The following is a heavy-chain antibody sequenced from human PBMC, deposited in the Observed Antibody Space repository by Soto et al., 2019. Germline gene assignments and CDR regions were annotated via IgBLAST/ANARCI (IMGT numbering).Heavy chain of an antibody. J-gene: IGHJ6*02. D-gene: IGHD1-1*01. CDR1: GGTFSTSA. CDR2: IMPVFPTP. Sequence: QVQLVQSGAEVKKPGSSVKVSCKTSGGTFSTSAISWVRQAPGQGLEWVGGIMPVFPTPDYAQNFQGRVTITADDSTTTAYLELTSLRADDSAVYYFARDKDRLQLGGNYYYILDVWCQGTAITVSS. V-gene: IGHV1-69*12. CDR3: ARDKDRLQLGGNYYYILDV.